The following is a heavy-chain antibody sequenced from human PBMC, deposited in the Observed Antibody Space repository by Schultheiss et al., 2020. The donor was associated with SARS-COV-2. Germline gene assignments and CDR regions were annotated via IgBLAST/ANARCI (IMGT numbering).Heavy chain of an antibody. CDR2: LFHTGST. D-gene: IGHD1-26*01. CDR3: ARDPQLDLLPFDY. J-gene: IGHJ4*02. CDR1: GFSISSGYY. V-gene: IGHV4-38-2*02. Sequence: SETLSLTCTVSGFSISSGYYWGWIRQPPGKGLEWIGSLFHTGSTFYNPSLEGRVTISLDTSMQRFSLKLNSVTAADTAVYYCARDPQLDLLPFDYWGRGALVTVSS.